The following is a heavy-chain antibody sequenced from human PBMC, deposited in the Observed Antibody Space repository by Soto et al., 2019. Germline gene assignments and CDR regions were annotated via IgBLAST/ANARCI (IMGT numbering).Heavy chain of an antibody. CDR3: ARGITMVRGVIRAYYYYYMDG. V-gene: IGHV4-34*01. D-gene: IGHD3-10*01. CDR1: GGSFSGYY. CDR2: INHSGST. J-gene: IGHJ6*03. Sequence: PSETLSLTCAVYGGSFSGYYWSWIRQPPGKGLEWIGEINHSGSTNYNPSLKSRVTISVDTSKNQFSLKLSSVTAADTAVYYCARGITMVRGVIRAYYYYYMDGWGKGTTVTVSS.